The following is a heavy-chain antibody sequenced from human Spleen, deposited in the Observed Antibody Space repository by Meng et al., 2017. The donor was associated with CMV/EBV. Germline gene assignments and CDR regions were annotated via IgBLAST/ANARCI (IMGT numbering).Heavy chain of an antibody. CDR3: ARESGIHDAFDI. CDR1: GGSFSGYY. V-gene: IGHV4-34*01. J-gene: IGHJ3*02. CDR2: INHSGST. Sequence: SETLSLTCAVYGGSFSGYYWSWIRQPPGKGLEWIGEINHSGSTNYNPSLKSRVTISVDTSKNQFSLKLSSVTAADTAVYYCARESGIHDAFDIWGQGTTVTVSS.